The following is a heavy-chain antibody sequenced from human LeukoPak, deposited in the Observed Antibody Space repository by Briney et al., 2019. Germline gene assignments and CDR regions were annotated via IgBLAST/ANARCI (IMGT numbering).Heavy chain of an antibody. Sequence: PSETLSLTCTVSGGSISSYYWSWIRQPPGRGLEWIGYIYYSGSTNYNPSLKSRVTISVDTSKNQFSLKLSSVTAADTAVYYCARDLVVVAVSRYYGMDVWGQGTTVTVSS. V-gene: IGHV4-59*12. J-gene: IGHJ6*02. CDR3: ARDLVVVAVSRYYGMDV. D-gene: IGHD2-15*01. CDR1: GGSISSYY. CDR2: IYYSGST.